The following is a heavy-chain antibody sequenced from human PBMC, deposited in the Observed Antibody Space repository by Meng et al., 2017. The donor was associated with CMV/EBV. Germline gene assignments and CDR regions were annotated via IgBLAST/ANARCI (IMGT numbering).Heavy chain of an antibody. J-gene: IGHJ4*02. D-gene: IGHD2-8*01. Sequence: SCAASGFTFSSYSMNWVRQAPGKGLEWVSSISSSSSYIYYADSVKGRFTISRDNAKNSLYLQMNSLRAEDTAVYYCAREPYCTNGVCFLDYWGQGTLVTVSS. CDR1: GFTFSSYS. CDR3: AREPYCTNGVCFLDY. CDR2: ISSSSSYI. V-gene: IGHV3-21*01.